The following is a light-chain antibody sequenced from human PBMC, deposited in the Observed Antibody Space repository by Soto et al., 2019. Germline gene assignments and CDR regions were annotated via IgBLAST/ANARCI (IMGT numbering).Light chain of an antibody. CDR1: QSVSGN. CDR2: GAS. CDR3: QQYNSWPRT. Sequence: EIVMTQSPATLSVSPGERATLSCRASQSVSGNLAWYQQKPGQAPRLLIYGASTRATGIPARFSGSGSGTEFILTISSLQSEDFAVYYCQQYNSWPRTFGQGTKLEIK. V-gene: IGKV3-15*01. J-gene: IGKJ2*01.